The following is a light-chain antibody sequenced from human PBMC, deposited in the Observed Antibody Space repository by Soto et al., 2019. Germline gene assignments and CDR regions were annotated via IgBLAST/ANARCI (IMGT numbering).Light chain of an antibody. J-gene: IGKJ1*01. V-gene: IGKV1-5*03. CDR3: QYWVVYSGR. CDR1: QSITDW. Sequence: DIQMTQSPSTLSASVGDRVTITCRASQSITDWLAWYQQKPGKAPKFLIYKGSNLERGVSSRFSGSGSGTQFTLTVSSVQPDDFATYYRQYWVVYSGRFGQGTKVEIK. CDR2: KGS.